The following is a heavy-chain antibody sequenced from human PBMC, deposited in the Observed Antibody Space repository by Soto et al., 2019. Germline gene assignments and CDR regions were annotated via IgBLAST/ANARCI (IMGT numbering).Heavy chain of an antibody. D-gene: IGHD2-2*01. Sequence: GESLKIACKGSGYSFTSYWIGWVRQMPGKGLEWMGIIYPGDSDTRYSPSFQGQVTISADKSISTAYLQWSSLKASDTAMYYCARPGFHCSSTSCPNYYGMDVWGQGTTVTVSS. CDR1: GYSFTSYW. CDR3: ARPGFHCSSTSCPNYYGMDV. V-gene: IGHV5-51*01. CDR2: IYPGDSDT. J-gene: IGHJ6*02.